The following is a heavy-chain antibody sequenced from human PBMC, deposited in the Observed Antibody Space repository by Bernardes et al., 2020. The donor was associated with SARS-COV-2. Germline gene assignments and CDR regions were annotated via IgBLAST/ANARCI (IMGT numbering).Heavy chain of an antibody. CDR3: ARDRGHGSYYGMDV. CDR2: INPNSGGT. D-gene: IGHD3-10*01. Sequence: ASVKVSCKASGYTFTGYYMHWVRQAPGQGLEWMGWINPNSGGTNYAQKFQGRVTMTRDTSISTAYMELSRLRSDDTAVYYCARDRGHGSYYGMDVWSQGTTVTVSS. V-gene: IGHV1-2*02. CDR1: GYTFTGYY. J-gene: IGHJ6*02.